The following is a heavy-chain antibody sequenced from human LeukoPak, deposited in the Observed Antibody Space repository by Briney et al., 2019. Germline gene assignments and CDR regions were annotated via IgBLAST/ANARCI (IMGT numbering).Heavy chain of an antibody. Sequence: GGSLRLSCEVSGYALRSDWMVWVRQAPGKGLEWVATGKEDGTATDYVDSVRGRFTISTDNARNSLFLQMNSLRPEDTAVYYCAKNNGWLQFGRWGQGTLVTVSS. J-gene: IGHJ4*02. CDR2: GKEDGTAT. CDR3: AKNNGWLQFGR. D-gene: IGHD5-24*01. CDR1: GYALRSDW. V-gene: IGHV3-7*01.